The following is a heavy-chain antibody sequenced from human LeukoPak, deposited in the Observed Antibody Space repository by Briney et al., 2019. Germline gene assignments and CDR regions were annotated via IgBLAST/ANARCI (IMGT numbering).Heavy chain of an antibody. CDR1: GYSFTSYW. Sequence: GESMKISCKGFGYSFTSYWIAWVRQMPRKGLDWMGLINPSNSDTKYSPSFQGQVTISADKSITTAYLQWSNLKASDTAMYYCARRYTIFGVITIDYWGQGTLVTVSS. D-gene: IGHD3-3*01. CDR3: ARRYTIFGVITIDY. CDR2: INPSNSDT. V-gene: IGHV5-51*01. J-gene: IGHJ4*02.